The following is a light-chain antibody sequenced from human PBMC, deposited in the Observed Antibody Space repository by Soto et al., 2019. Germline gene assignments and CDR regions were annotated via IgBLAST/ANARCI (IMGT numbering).Light chain of an antibody. CDR2: GAS. J-gene: IGKJ3*01. V-gene: IGKV3-20*01. CDR3: QQFGTSPLVT. Sequence: EVVLTQSPDTLSLSPGERATLSCRASQSISSDYLVWYQQKPGQAPRLLIYGASSRATGIPDRFSGSGSGTDFILTISRVEPEDFAVYYCQQFGTSPLVTFGPGTKVDIK. CDR1: QSISSDY.